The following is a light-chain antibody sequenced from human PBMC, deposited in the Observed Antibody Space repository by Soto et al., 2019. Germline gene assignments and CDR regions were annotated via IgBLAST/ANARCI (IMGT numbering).Light chain of an antibody. CDR2: AAS. V-gene: IGKV1-9*01. CDR3: QELHSYPFT. J-gene: IGKJ4*01. CDR1: QGISNY. Sequence: DIQLTQSPSFLSASVGDRVTITCRASQGISNYLAWYQQKSGKAPELLIYAASTLQSGVPTRFSGSGSGTEFTLTISSLQPEDIATYYCQELHSYPFTFGGGAKVEI.